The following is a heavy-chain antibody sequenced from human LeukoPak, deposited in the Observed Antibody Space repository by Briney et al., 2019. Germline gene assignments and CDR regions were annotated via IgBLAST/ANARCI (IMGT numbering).Heavy chain of an antibody. V-gene: IGHV3-23*01. CDR3: AKIFSSRGSWDYFDY. Sequence: TGGSLRLSCAASGFTFSTYSMNWVRQAPGKGLEWVSGISGGGGGTYYADSVKGRFTISRDNSKNTVSLQMNSLRAEDTAVYYCAKIFSSRGSWDYFDYWGQGTLVTVSS. CDR1: GFTFSTYS. CDR2: ISGGGGGT. D-gene: IGHD3-16*01. J-gene: IGHJ4*02.